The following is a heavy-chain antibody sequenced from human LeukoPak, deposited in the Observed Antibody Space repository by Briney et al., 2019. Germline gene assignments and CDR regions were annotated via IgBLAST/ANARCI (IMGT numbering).Heavy chain of an antibody. V-gene: IGHV3-30-3*01. Sequence: GGSLRLSCAASGFTFSSYAMHWVRQAPGKWLEWVAVISYDGSNKYYADSVKGRFTISRDNSENTLYLQMNSLRAEDTAVYYCAKDWGYGGNSHPDYWGQGTLVTVSS. CDR3: AKDWGYGGNSHPDY. CDR1: GFTFSSYA. CDR2: ISYDGSNK. J-gene: IGHJ4*02. D-gene: IGHD4-17*01.